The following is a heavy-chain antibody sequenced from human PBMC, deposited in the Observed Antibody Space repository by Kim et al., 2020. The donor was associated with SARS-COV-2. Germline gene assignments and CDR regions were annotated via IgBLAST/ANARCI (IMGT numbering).Heavy chain of an antibody. Sequence: SETLSLTCAVYGGSFSGYYWSWIRQPPGKGLEWIGEINHSGSTNYNPSLKSRVTISVDTSKNQFSLKLSSVTAADTAVYYCARAGGCGSSTSCSGNWFDPWGQGTLVTVSS. CDR1: GGSFSGYY. CDR3: ARAGGCGSSTSCSGNWFDP. CDR2: INHSGST. V-gene: IGHV4-34*01. J-gene: IGHJ5*02. D-gene: IGHD2-2*01.